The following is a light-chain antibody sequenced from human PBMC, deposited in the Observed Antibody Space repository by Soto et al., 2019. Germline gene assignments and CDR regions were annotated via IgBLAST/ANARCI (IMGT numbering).Light chain of an antibody. V-gene: IGKV3-20*01. CDR1: QSVSSRY. Sequence: EFLLTQSPGTLSLSRGEIFTLXXRASQSVSSRYLAWCQQKPGQATRLXXSGASSRATGIPDRFSGSGSGTDFTLTISRLKPEDFAVYYCQLFGTSPRWTFGQGTKVDIK. J-gene: IGKJ1*01. CDR2: GAS. CDR3: QLFGTSPRWT.